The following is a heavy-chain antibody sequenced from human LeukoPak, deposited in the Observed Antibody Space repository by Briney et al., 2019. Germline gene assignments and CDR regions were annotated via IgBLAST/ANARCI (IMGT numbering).Heavy chain of an antibody. CDR1: GGSISSSGYY. D-gene: IGHD2-2*02. CDR2: ISYSGST. J-gene: IGHJ4*02. CDR3: VSYTFHPLSIL. Sequence: KPSETLSLTCTVSGGSISSSGYYWGWIRQPPGKGLEWIASISYSGSTYYNPSLKSRVTISADTSKSQFSLKLTSVTAADTAMYYCVSYTFHPLSILWGQGTLVTVS. V-gene: IGHV4-39*01.